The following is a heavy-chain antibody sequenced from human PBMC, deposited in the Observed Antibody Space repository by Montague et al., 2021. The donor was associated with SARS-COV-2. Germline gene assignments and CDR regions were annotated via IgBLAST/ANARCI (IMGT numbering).Heavy chain of an antibody. J-gene: IGHJ3*02. V-gene: IGHV4-59*01. Sequence: SETLSLTCTVSGGSITGYYWSWLRRSPEKGLEWIAYIYDGGAVNYNPSLGSRVTISTGTSKNQLSLKVNSVTAADTAVYYCVRDHPYGGPRGAYDIWGQGTVVTVSS. D-gene: IGHD4-23*01. CDR1: GGSITGYY. CDR2: IYDGGAV. CDR3: VRDHPYGGPRGAYDI.